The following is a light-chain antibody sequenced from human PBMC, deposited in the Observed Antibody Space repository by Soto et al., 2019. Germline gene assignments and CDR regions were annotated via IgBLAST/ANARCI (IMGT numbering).Light chain of an antibody. Sequence: IQMTQSPSSLSASVGDRVTITCRASQSIVTYLNWYLQKPGKAPKLLIYAASTLQSGVPSRFSGSGSGRDFTLTISSLQPEDFATYYCLLDYAYFWAFGQGTKVDIK. CDR2: AAS. CDR3: LLDYAYFWA. V-gene: IGKV1-6*01. CDR1: QSIVTY. J-gene: IGKJ1*01.